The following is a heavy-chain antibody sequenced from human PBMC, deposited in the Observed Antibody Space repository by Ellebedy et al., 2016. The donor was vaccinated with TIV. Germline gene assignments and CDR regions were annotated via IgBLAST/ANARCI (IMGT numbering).Heavy chain of an antibody. CDR3: ASSDQYYYGSGSYSH. CDR1: GGTFSSYA. J-gene: IGHJ4*02. D-gene: IGHD3-10*01. V-gene: IGHV3-30*07. CDR2: ISYDGSNK. Sequence: SCKASGGTFSSYAMHWVRQAPGKGLEWVAVISYDGSNKYYADSVKGRFTISRDNSKNTLYLQMNSLRAEDTAVYYCASSDQYYYGSGSYSHWGQGTLVTVSS.